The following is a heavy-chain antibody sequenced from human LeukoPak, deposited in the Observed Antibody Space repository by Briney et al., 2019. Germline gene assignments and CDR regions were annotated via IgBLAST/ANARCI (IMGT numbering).Heavy chain of an antibody. V-gene: IGHV4-34*01. CDR1: GGSFSGYY. Sequence: SETLSLTCAVYGGSFSGYYWSWIRQPPGKGLEWIGEINHSGSTNYNPSLKSRVTISVDTSKNQFSLKLSSVTAADTAVYYCARGIRGTYGTSGMDVWGQGTTVTVSS. CDR3: ARGIRGTYGTSGMDV. J-gene: IGHJ6*02. D-gene: IGHD1-14*01. CDR2: INHSGST.